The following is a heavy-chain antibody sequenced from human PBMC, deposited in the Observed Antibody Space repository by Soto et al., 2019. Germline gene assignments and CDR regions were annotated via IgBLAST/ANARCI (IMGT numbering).Heavy chain of an antibody. CDR2: IWYDGSNK. J-gene: IGHJ4*02. CDR3: AREMRDYIWGSYRYGFDY. Sequence: QVQLVESGGGVVQPGRSLRLSCAASGFTFSSYGMHWVRQAPGKGLEWVAVIWYDGSNKYYADSVKGRFTISRDNSKNTLYLQMNSLRAEDTAVYYCAREMRDYIWGSYRYGFDYWGQGTLVTVSS. CDR1: GFTFSSYG. D-gene: IGHD3-16*02. V-gene: IGHV3-33*01.